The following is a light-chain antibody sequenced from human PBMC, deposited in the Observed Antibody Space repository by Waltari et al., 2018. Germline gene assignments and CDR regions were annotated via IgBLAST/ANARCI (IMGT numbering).Light chain of an antibody. V-gene: IGKV2-30*01. CDR1: QSLVSSDGNTY. CDR2: KVS. CDR3: MQGTHWPYT. J-gene: IGKJ2*01. Sequence: DAVMTQSPLSLPVTLGQPASISCRSSQSLVSSDGNTYLNWFHQRPGQSPSRLIYKVSDRDSGVPDRFSGSQSGTDFTLKISRVEAEDVGVYYCMQGTHWPYTFGQGTKLEIK.